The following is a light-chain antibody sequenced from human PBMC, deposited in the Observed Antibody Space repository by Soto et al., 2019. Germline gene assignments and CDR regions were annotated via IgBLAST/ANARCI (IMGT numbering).Light chain of an antibody. CDR2: AAS. CDR1: QSISNY. V-gene: IGKV1-39*01. CDR3: QQSYSTVT. Sequence: DIQMTQSPSSLSASVGDRVTITCRASQSISNYLNWYQQKPGKAPKLLIYAASSLQSGVPSRFSGRGSGTDFTLTISSLQPEDFATYYCQQSYSTVTFAQGTKVDIK. J-gene: IGKJ2*01.